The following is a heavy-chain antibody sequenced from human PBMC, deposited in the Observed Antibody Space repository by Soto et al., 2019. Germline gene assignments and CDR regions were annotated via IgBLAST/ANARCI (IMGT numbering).Heavy chain of an antibody. CDR1: GGSISSYY. Sequence: SETLSLTCTVSGGSISSYYWSWIRQPPGKGLEWIGYIYYSGSTNYNPSLKSRVTISVDTSKNQFSLKLSSVTAADTAVYYCGRQPKDSGSYFYYYYGMDVWGQGTTVTVSS. J-gene: IGHJ6*02. D-gene: IGHD1-26*01. V-gene: IGHV4-59*01. CDR2: IYYSGST. CDR3: GRQPKDSGSYFYYYYGMDV.